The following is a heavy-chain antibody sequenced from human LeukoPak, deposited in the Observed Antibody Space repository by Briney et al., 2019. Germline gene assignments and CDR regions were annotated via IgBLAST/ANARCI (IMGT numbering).Heavy chain of an antibody. J-gene: IGHJ4*02. CDR3: ATLARFSGSYHGVDY. Sequence: GGSLRLSCAASGFTFSSYAMSWVRQAPEKGLEWVSAIGASGGPTLYSDSVRGRFTISRDNSKNTLYLQLNSLRAEDTAVYYCATLARFSGSYHGVDYWGQGTLVTVSS. D-gene: IGHD1-26*01. CDR1: GFTFSSYA. V-gene: IGHV3-23*01. CDR2: IGASGGPT.